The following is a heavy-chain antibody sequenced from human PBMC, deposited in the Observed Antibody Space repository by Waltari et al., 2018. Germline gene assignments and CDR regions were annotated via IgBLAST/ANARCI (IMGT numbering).Heavy chain of an antibody. CDR1: GGSISSSSYY. J-gene: IGHJ4*02. CDR2: IYYSGST. D-gene: IGHD2-8*02. V-gene: IGHV4-39*07. Sequence: QLQLQASGPGLVKPSETLSLTCTVSGGSISSSSYYWGWIRQPPGKGLEWIGSIYYSGSTYYNPSLKSRVTISVDTSKNQFSLKLSSVTAADTAVYYCATDPRVLVVYAMSYWGQGTLVTVSS. CDR3: ATDPRVLVVYAMSY.